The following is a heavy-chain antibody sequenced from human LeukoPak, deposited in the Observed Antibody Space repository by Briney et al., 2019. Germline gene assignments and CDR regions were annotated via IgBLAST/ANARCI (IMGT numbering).Heavy chain of an antibody. D-gene: IGHD6-19*01. J-gene: IGHJ4*02. Sequence: GGSLRLSCAASGFTFEDYAMHWVRHAPGKGLEWVSLISWDGVLTYYADSVKGRFTISRDNSKTSLYLQMNSLRAEDTALYYCAKEKYSSGWYPFDYWGQGTLVTVSS. CDR2: ISWDGVLT. V-gene: IGHV3-43D*03. CDR1: GFTFEDYA. CDR3: AKEKYSSGWYPFDY.